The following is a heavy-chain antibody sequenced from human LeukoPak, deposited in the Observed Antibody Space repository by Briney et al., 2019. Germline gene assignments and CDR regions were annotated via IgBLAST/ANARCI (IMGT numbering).Heavy chain of an antibody. Sequence: SETLSLTCTVSGGSISSGSYYWNWIRQPAGKGLEWIGRIYSSGSTNYNPSLKSRVTMSVDTSKNQFSLKLSSVTAADTAVYYCARDDSSGWYFYGMDVWGQGTTVTVSS. CDR2: IYSSGST. CDR1: GGSISSGSYY. V-gene: IGHV4-61*02. CDR3: ARDDSSGWYFYGMDV. D-gene: IGHD6-19*01. J-gene: IGHJ6*02.